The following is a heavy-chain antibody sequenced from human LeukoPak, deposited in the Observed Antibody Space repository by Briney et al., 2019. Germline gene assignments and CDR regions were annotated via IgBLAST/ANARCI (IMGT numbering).Heavy chain of an antibody. CDR2: IIPIFGTA. Sequence: SVTVSCKASGGTFSSYAISWVRQAPGQGLEWMGGIIPIFGTANYAQKFQGRVTITTDESTSTAYMELSSLRSEDTAVYYCARRTPADSYGEYNWFDPWGQGTLVTVSS. D-gene: IGHD5-18*01. CDR1: GGTFSSYA. V-gene: IGHV1-69*05. CDR3: ARRTPADSYGEYNWFDP. J-gene: IGHJ5*02.